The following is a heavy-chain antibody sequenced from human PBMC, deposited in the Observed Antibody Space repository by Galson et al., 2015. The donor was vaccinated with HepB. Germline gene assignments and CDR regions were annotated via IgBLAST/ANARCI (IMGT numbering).Heavy chain of an antibody. V-gene: IGHV4-59*01. CDR1: GDSITDYY. J-gene: IGHJ3*02. CDR3: ARAYYGDNDAFDI. Sequence: LTCTVSGDSITDYYWTWIRQPPGKGLDWIGTIYYSGNTYYNPSLKGRVTISVDMSKNQFSLRLSSVTAADAAVYYCARAYYGDNDAFDIWGQGTMVTVSS. D-gene: IGHD4-17*01. CDR2: IYYSGNT.